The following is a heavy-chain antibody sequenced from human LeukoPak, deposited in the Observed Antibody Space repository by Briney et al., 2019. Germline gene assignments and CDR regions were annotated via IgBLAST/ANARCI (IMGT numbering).Heavy chain of an antibody. Sequence: PGGSLRLSCAASGFTFNLAWMSWVRQAPGKGLEWIGEINHSGSTNYNPSLKSRVTISVDTSKNQFSLKLSAVTAADTAVYYCASRVGIGLFDYWGQGTLVTVSS. J-gene: IGHJ4*02. CDR1: GFTFNLAW. D-gene: IGHD1-26*01. CDR2: INHSGST. V-gene: IGHV4-34*01. CDR3: ASRVGIGLFDY.